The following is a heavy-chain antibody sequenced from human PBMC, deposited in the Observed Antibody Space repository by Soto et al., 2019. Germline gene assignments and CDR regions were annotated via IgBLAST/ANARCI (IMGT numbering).Heavy chain of an antibody. CDR1: GGSISSSSYY. V-gene: IGHV4-39*01. Sequence: SETLSLTCTVSGGSISSSSYYWGWIRQPPGKGLEWIGSIYYSGSTYYNPSLKSRVTISVDTSKNQFSLKLSSVTAADTAVYYGARQSYYGSGTMGDAFDIWGQGTMVTVSS. CDR2: IYYSGST. CDR3: ARQSYYGSGTMGDAFDI. J-gene: IGHJ3*02. D-gene: IGHD3-10*01.